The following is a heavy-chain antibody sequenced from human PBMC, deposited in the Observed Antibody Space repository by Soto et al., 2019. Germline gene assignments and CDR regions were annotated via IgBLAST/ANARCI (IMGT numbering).Heavy chain of an antibody. J-gene: IGHJ6*02. Sequence: PGESLKISCKGFGYSFTTFWIGWVCQMPGKGLEWMGIIYPGDSETRYSPSFQGQVTISADKSLSTAYLQWRTVEASDTAIYYCARLPIIPAAKYYYYYYGMDVWGQGTTVTVSS. V-gene: IGHV5-51*01. D-gene: IGHD2-15*01. CDR2: IYPGDSET. CDR3: ARLPIIPAAKYYYYYYGMDV. CDR1: GYSFTTFW.